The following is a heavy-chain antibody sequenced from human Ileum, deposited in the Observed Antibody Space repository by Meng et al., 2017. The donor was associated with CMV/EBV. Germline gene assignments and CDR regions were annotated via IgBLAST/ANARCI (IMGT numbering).Heavy chain of an antibody. Sequence: KVSCKASGGTLNNYAISWVRQAPGQGLEWVGGIIPMFGTASYAQKFRGRVTITTDESTRTSYMELSSLRFEDTAVYYCDLRRSGDDYWGQGTLVTVSS. CDR2: IIPMFGTA. V-gene: IGHV1-69*05. J-gene: IGHJ4*02. D-gene: IGHD2-21*01. CDR3: DLRRSGDDY. CDR1: GGTLNNYA.